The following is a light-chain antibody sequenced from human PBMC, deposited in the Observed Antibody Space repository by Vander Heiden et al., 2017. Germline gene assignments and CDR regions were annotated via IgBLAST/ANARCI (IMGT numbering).Light chain of an antibody. V-gene: IGKV1-8*01. CDR1: QGISSY. CDR2: AAS. J-gene: IGKJ5*01. CDR3: QQYYSYPST. Sequence: AIRMTQSPSSFSASTGDRVTITCRPSQGISSYLAWYQQKPGKAPKRLIYAASTLQSGVPARFSGSGSGTDFTLTISCLQSEDFATYYCQQYYSYPSTFGQGTRLEIK.